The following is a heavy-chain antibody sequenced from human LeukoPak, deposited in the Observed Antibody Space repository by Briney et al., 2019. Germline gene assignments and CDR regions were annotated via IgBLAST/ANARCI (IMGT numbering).Heavy chain of an antibody. V-gene: IGHV3-74*01. J-gene: IGHJ4*02. CDR3: ARGKGGAQFDY. D-gene: IGHD3-16*01. CDR2: IESDGSST. CDR1: GFTFSGYW. Sequence: GGSLRLSCAASGFTFSGYWMHWVRQGPGKGLVWVSRIESDGSSTSYADSVKGRFAISRDNAKNTLYLQMSSLRAVDTAMYYCARGKGGAQFDYWGQGTLVTVSS.